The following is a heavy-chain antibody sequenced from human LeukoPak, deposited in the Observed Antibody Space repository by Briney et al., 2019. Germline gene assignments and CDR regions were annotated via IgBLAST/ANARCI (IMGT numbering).Heavy chain of an antibody. V-gene: IGHV3-48*03. CDR2: ISSSGSTI. CDR1: GFTLSSYE. CDR3: ARALLRLNWFDP. Sequence: PGGSLRLSCAASGFTLSSYEMNWVRQAPGKGLEWVSYISSSGSTIYYADSVKGRFTISRDNAKNSLYLQMNSLRAEDTAVYYCARALLRLNWFDPWGQGTLVTVSS. D-gene: IGHD2/OR15-2a*01. J-gene: IGHJ5*02.